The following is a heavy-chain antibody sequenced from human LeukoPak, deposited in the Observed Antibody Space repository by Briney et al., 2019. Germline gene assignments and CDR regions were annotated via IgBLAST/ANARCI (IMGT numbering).Heavy chain of an antibody. CDR3: ATDSNCGGGSCDAFDI. CDR2: LDPEDGEI. V-gene: IGHV1-24*01. CDR1: GYTLTELS. D-gene: IGHD2-15*01. J-gene: IGHJ3*02. Sequence: ASVKVSCKVSGYTLTELSIHWVRQAPGKGLEWMGGLDPEDGEIIYAQKFQGRLTMTEDTSTDTAYMELSSLKSEDTAVYYCATDSNCGGGSCDAFDIWGQGTMVTVSS.